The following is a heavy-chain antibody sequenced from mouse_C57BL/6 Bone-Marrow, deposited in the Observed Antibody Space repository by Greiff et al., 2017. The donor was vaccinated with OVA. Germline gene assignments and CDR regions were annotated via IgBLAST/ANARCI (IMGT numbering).Heavy chain of an antibody. D-gene: IGHD2-10*02. J-gene: IGHJ2*01. CDR3: ARGYGNYHYFDY. V-gene: IGHV1-47*01. CDR1: GYTFTTYP. CDR2: FHPYNDDT. Sequence: VQGVESGAELVKPGASVKMSCKASGYTFTTYPIEWMKQNHGKSLEWIGNFHPYNDDTKYNEKFKGKATLTVEKSSSTVYLELSRLTSDDSAVYYCARGYGNYHYFDYWGQGTTLTVSS.